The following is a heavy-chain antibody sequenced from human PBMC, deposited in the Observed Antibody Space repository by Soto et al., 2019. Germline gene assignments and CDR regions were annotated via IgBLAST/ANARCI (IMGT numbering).Heavy chain of an antibody. CDR1: GGSISSSSYY. CDR2: IYYSGST. V-gene: IGHV4-39*01. CDR3: ARLPPRYGDYEV. D-gene: IGHD4-17*01. Sequence: QLQLQESGPGLVKPSETLSLTCTVSGGSISSSSYYWGWIRQPPGKGLEWIGSIYYSGSTYYNPSLKSRGTLSVDTSKNQFSLKLSSVTAADTAVYYCARLPPRYGDYEVWGQGTLVTVSS. J-gene: IGHJ4*02.